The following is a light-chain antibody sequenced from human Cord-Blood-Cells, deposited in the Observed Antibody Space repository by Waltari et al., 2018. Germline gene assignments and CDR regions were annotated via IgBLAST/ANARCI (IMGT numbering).Light chain of an antibody. CDR3: QQYYSYPLT. CDR2: AAS. J-gene: IGKJ4*01. Sequence: ALRMTQSPSSFSASTGDRVTITCRASQGISSDLAWYQQKPGKAPKLLIYAASTVQSGVPSRFSGSGSGTDFTLSISCLQSEDFATYYCQQYYSYPLTCGGGTKVEIK. V-gene: IGKV1-8*01. CDR1: QGISSD.